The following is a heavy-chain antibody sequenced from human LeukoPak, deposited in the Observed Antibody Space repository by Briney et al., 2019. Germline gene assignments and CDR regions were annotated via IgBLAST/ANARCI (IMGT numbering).Heavy chain of an antibody. J-gene: IGHJ4*02. CDR1: GDSVSSNGAA. V-gene: IGHV6-1*01. CDR2: TYYRSKWYN. D-gene: IGHD4-11*01. Sequence: SQTLSLTCAISGDSVSSNGAAWNWIRQSPSRGLEWLGRTYYRSKWYNDYAVSVKSRITIDADTSKNQYSLQLKSVTPEDTAAYYCARSKSRSCDFWGQGTLVTVSS. CDR3: ARSKSRSCDF.